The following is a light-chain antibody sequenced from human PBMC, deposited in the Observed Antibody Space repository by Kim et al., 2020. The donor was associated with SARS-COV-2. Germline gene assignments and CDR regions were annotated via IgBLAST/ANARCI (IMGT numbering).Light chain of an antibody. CDR3: RQDNEFPHS. Sequence: DIQMTQSPSSVSASVGDRVTITCRASQGISSWLAWYQQKPGKAPKLLIFPASSLESGVTSRFSGSGSGTDFTLTISSLQPEEFATYYCRQDNEFPHSFGGGTKVDIK. CDR2: PAS. CDR1: QGISSW. V-gene: IGKV1-12*01. J-gene: IGKJ4*01.